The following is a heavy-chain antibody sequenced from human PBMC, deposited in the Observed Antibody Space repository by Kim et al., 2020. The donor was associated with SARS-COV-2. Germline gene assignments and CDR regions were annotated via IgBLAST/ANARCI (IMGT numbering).Heavy chain of an antibody. Sequence: SETLSLTCTVSGGSISSSSYYWGWIRQPPGKGLEWIGSIYYSGSTYYNPSLKSRVTISVDTSKNQFSLKLSSVTAADTAVYYCAAPGPSGSYYRGPIDYWGQGTLVTVSS. J-gene: IGHJ4*02. V-gene: IGHV4-39*01. D-gene: IGHD1-26*01. CDR3: AAPGPSGSYYRGPIDY. CDR1: GGSISSSSYY. CDR2: IYYSGST.